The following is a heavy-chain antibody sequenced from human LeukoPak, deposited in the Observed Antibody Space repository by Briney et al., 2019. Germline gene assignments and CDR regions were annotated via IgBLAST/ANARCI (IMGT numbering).Heavy chain of an antibody. V-gene: IGHV4-34*01. J-gene: IGHJ4*02. CDR3: ARVSDYGDYLNY. CDR1: GGSFSGFF. D-gene: IGHD4-17*01. CDR2: INHSGST. Sequence: SETLSLTCAVYGGSFSGFFCTWIRQPPGKGLERIGEINHSGSTNYSPSLKSRVTISVDTSMNQFSLRLSSVTAADTAVYYCARVSDYGDYLNYWGQGNLVTVSS.